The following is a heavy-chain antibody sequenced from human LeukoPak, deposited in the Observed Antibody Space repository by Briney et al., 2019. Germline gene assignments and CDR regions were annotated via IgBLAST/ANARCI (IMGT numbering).Heavy chain of an antibody. CDR2: IYYSGST. V-gene: IGHV4-30-4*08. J-gene: IGHJ4*02. Sequence: SSETLSLTCTVSGGSISSGDYYWSWIRQPPGKGLEWIGYIYYSGSTYYNPSLKSRVTISVDTSKNQFSLKLSSVTAADTAVYYCARDREKSFFDYWGQGTLVTASS. CDR3: ARDREKSFFDY. CDR1: GGSISSGDYY.